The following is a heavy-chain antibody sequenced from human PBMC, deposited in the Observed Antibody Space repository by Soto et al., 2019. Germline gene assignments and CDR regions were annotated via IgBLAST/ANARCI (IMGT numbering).Heavy chain of an antibody. J-gene: IGHJ4*02. Sequence: PSETLSLTCTVSGGSISSYYWSWIRQPPGKGLEWIGYIHYSGSTNYNPSLKSRVTISIDTSKNQFSLKLSSVTAADTAVYYCARHELWLRYWGQGTLVTVSS. CDR2: IHYSGST. D-gene: IGHD5-18*01. CDR1: GGSISSYY. CDR3: ARHELWLRY. V-gene: IGHV4-59*08.